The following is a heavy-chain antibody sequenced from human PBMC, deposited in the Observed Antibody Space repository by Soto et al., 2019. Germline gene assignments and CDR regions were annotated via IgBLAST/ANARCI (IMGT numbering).Heavy chain of an antibody. J-gene: IGHJ6*02. V-gene: IGHV1-69*01. Sequence: SVKVSCKASGGPFISYAIIWVRQAPGQGLEWMGGIIPIFGTANYAQKFQGRVTITADESTSTAYMELSSLRSEDTAVYYCARAEYSSSYSPNGHYYYYYGMEVWGQGTTVTVSS. CDR3: ARAEYSSSYSPNGHYYYYYGMEV. D-gene: IGHD6-6*01. CDR2: IIPIFGTA. CDR1: GGPFISYA.